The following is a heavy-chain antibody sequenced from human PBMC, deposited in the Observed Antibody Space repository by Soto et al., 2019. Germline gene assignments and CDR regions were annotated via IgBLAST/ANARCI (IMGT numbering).Heavy chain of an antibody. J-gene: IGHJ6*02. CDR2: IIPIFGTA. Sequence: QVQLVQSGAEVKKPGSSVKVSCKASGGTFSSYAISWVRQAPGQGLEWMGGIIPIFGTANYAQKFQGRVTITADESTSTAYLELSSLRSEDTAVYYCARGPLDREEYYYYGMDVWGQGTTVTVSS. V-gene: IGHV1-69*01. CDR3: ARGPLDREEYYYYGMDV. D-gene: IGHD3-22*01. CDR1: GGTFSSYA.